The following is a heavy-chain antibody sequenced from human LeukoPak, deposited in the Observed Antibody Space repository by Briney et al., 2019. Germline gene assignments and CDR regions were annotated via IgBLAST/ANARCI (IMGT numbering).Heavy chain of an antibody. V-gene: IGHV4-59*12. CDR1: GGSISSYY. D-gene: IGHD3-10*01. J-gene: IGHJ4*02. Sequence: KASETLSLTCTVSGGSISSYYWSWIRQPPGKGLEWIGSIYHSGSTYYNPSLKSRATISVDTSKNQFSLNVKSVTAADTAVYYCARELYYYGSGTYHPDYWGQGTLVTVSS. CDR2: IYHSGST. CDR3: ARELYYYGSGTYHPDY.